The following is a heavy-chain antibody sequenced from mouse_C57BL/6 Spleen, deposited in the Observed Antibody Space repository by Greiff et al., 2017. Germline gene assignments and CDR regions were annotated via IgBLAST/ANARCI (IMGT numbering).Heavy chain of an antibody. V-gene: IGHV1-55*01. CDR3: EREGVDSSYVDY. J-gene: IGHJ2*01. CDR1: GYTFTSYW. CDR2: IYPGSGST. D-gene: IGHD3-2*01. Sequence: QVQLQQPGAELVKPGASVKMSCKASGYTFTSYWITWVKQRPGQGLEWIGDIYPGSGSTNYNEKFKSKVTLTVDTSSSTAYMQLSSLTSEDSAVYSCEREGVDSSYVDYWGQGTTLTVSS.